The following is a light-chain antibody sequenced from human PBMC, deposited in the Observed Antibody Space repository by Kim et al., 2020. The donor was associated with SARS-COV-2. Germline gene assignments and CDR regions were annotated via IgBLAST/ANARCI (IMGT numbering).Light chain of an antibody. CDR3: SSYTSSSTGV. J-gene: IGLJ1*01. V-gene: IGLV2-14*01. Sequence: QSALTQPASVSGSPGQSITISCTGTSSDVGGYNYVSWYQQHPGKAPKLMIYDVSKRPSGVSNHFSGSKSGNTASLTISGLQAEDEADYYCSSYTSSSTGVFGTGTKVTVL. CDR2: DVS. CDR1: SSDVGGYNY.